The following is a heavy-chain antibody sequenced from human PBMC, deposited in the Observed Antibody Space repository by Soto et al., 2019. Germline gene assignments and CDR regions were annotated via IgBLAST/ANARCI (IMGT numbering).Heavy chain of an antibody. V-gene: IGHV3-30-3*01. Sequence: GGSLRLSCAASGFTFSSYAMHWVRQAPGKGLEWAAVISYDGSNKYYAGSVKGRFTISRDNSKNTLYLQMNSLRAEDTAVYYCARARGYYDSSGYLRHYYYGMDVWGQGTTVTVSS. CDR3: ARARGYYDSSGYLRHYYYGMDV. D-gene: IGHD3-22*01. CDR1: GFTFSSYA. J-gene: IGHJ6*02. CDR2: ISYDGSNK.